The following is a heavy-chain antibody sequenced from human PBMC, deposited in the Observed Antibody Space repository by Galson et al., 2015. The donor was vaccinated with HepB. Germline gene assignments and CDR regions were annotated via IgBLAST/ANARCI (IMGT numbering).Heavy chain of an antibody. CDR2: ISSSSSYI. CDR1: GFTFSSYA. J-gene: IGHJ4*02. V-gene: IGHV3-21*01. Sequence: SLRLSCAASGFTFSSYAMHWVRQAPGKGLEWVSSISSSSSYIYYADSVKGRFTISRDNAKNSLYLQMNSLRAEDTAVYYCARPHQVDYSNYVGGLFFDYWGQGTLVTVSS. D-gene: IGHD4-11*01. CDR3: ARPHQVDYSNYVGGLFFDY.